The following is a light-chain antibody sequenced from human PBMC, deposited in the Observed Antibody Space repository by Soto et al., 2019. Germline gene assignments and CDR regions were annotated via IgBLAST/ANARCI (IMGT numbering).Light chain of an antibody. CDR1: SSNIGNNY. V-gene: IGLV1-51*01. J-gene: IGLJ3*02. CDR2: DNN. Sequence: QSALTQPPSVSAAPGQKVTISCSGSSSNIGNNYVSWYQQLPGTAPKLLIHDNNKRPSGIPDRFSGSKSGTSATLGITGLQTGDEADYYCGTWDSSLSAVLFGGGTKLTVL. CDR3: GTWDSSLSAVL.